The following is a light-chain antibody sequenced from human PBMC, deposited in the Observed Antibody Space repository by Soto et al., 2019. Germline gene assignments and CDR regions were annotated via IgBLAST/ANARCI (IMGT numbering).Light chain of an antibody. CDR1: QSISTW. CDR2: DAT. Sequence: DIQMTQSPSTLSASVRDRVTITCRASQSISTWLAWYQQKPGKAPKLLIYDATSLESGVPSRFSGSGSGTEFTLTISSLQPDDFAPYYCQQYNIYSPYSFGQGTKLEIK. CDR3: QQYNIYSPYS. J-gene: IGKJ2*03. V-gene: IGKV1-5*01.